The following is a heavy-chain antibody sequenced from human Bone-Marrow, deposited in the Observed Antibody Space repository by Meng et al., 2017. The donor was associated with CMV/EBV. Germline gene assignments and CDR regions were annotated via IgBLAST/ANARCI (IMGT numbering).Heavy chain of an antibody. CDR2: IYSGGST. CDR1: GFTVSSNY. J-gene: IGHJ4*02. V-gene: IGHV3-66*02. D-gene: IGHD1-26*01. Sequence: GGSLRLSCAASGFTVSSNYMSWVRQAPGKGLEWVSVIYSGGSTYYADSVKGRFTISRDNSKNTLYLQMNSLRAEDTAVYYCARFEVGVKTFDYWGQGTLATVSS. CDR3: ARFEVGVKTFDY.